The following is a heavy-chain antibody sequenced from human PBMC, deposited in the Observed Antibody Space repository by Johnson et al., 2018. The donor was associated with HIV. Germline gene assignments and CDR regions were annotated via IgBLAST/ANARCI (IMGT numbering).Heavy chain of an antibody. D-gene: IGHD5-18*01. J-gene: IGHJ3*02. Sequence: QVQLVESGGGVVQPGGSLRLPCAASGFTFSSYGIHWVRQAPGKGLEWVAVISYDGSNKYYADSVKGRFTISRDNSKNTHYLQMNSLRTEDTAVYYCARDQRGGYSYGDAFDIWGQGTLVTVSS. CDR2: ISYDGSNK. CDR1: GFTFSSYG. CDR3: ARDQRGGYSYGDAFDI. V-gene: IGHV3-30*19.